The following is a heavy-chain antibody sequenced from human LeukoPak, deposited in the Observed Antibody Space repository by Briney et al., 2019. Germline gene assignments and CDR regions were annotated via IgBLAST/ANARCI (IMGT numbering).Heavy chain of an antibody. Sequence: SETLSLTCTVSGGSISSYYWSWIRQPPGKGLEWIGYIYYSGSTIYNPSLKSRVTISVDTSKNQFSLKLSSVTAADTAVYYCARARGDSIAAAAPNLDYWGQGTLVTVSS. CDR3: ARARGDSIAAAAPNLDY. D-gene: IGHD6-13*01. J-gene: IGHJ4*02. CDR1: GGSISSYY. CDR2: IYYSGST. V-gene: IGHV4-59*01.